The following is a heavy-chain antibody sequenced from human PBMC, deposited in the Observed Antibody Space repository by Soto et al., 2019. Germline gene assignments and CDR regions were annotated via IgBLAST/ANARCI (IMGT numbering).Heavy chain of an antibody. J-gene: IGHJ4*02. Sequence: VASVKVSCKVSGYTLTELSMHWVRQAPGKGLEWMGGFDPEDGETIYAQKFQGRVTMTEDTSTDTAYMELSSLRSEDTAVYYCATHSLNYDSSGYRDYWGQGTLVTVSS. CDR3: ATHSLNYDSSGYRDY. V-gene: IGHV1-24*01. D-gene: IGHD3-22*01. CDR2: FDPEDGET. CDR1: GYTLTELS.